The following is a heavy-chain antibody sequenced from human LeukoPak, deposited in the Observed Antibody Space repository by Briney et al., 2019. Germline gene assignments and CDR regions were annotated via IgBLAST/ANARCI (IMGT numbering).Heavy chain of an antibody. J-gene: IGHJ4*02. Sequence: PGGSLRLSCAASGFIFSSYAMSWVRQAPGKGLEWVSAISGSDGSTYYADSVKGRFTISRDNSKNTLFLQMNSLRAEDTAVYYCATHQYSTGWYLNYWGQGTLVTVSS. D-gene: IGHD6-19*01. CDR1: GFIFSSYA. CDR3: ATHQYSTGWYLNY. V-gene: IGHV3-23*01. CDR2: ISGSDGST.